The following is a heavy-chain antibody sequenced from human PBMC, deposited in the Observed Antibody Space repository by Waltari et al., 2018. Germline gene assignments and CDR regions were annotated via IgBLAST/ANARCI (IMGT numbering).Heavy chain of an antibody. CDR3: AKSPWNGPLDY. CDR1: GYTTTGNY. D-gene: IGHD2-8*01. CDR2: INPNSGGT. Sequence: EHLVQSGDEVKKPGALVKVSCKASGYTTTGNYIHWVRQAPGQGLEWMGWINPNSGGTNYAQKFQGRVTVTRDTSISTAYMEVSSLRSDDTAVYYCAKSPWNGPLDYWGQGTLVTVSS. J-gene: IGHJ4*02. V-gene: IGHV1-2*02.